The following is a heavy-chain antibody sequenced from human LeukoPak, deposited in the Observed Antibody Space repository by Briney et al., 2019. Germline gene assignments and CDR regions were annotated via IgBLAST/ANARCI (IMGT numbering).Heavy chain of an antibody. CDR2: INYSGST. V-gene: IGHV4-39*01. J-gene: IGHJ5*02. D-gene: IGHD2-2*01. CDR1: GGAIISDNFY. Sequence: SETLSLTCTVSGGAIISDNFYWGWVRQPPGKGLEWVGSINYSGSTYYNPSLKSRVTISVDTSKNQFSLKLSSVTAADTAVYYCARHPYQLLWLSWFDPWGQGTLVIVSS. CDR3: ARHPYQLLWLSWFDP.